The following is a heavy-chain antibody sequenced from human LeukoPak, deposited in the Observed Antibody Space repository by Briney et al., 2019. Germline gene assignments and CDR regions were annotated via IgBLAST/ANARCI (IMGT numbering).Heavy chain of an antibody. Sequence: PGRSLRLSCTASGFMFGGYAVSWVRQAPGKGLEWVGFIRSKSYGGTTEYAASVKGRFTISRDDSKSIAYLQMNSLKTEDTAVCYCSRAVAHLDYWGQGTLVTVSS. D-gene: IGHD4-23*01. CDR2: IRSKSYGGTT. CDR3: SRAVAHLDY. CDR1: GFMFGGYA. J-gene: IGHJ4*02. V-gene: IGHV3-49*04.